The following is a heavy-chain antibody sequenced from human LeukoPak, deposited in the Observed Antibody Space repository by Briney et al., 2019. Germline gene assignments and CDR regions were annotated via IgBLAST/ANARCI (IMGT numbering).Heavy chain of an antibody. J-gene: IGHJ4*02. CDR2: ISSASNMI. CDR3: ATASGSWYRYYFDS. CDR1: GLTFSSYE. V-gene: IGHV3-48*03. Sequence: QSGGSLRLSCAASGLTFSSYEMNWVRQAPGKGLEWISYISSASNMIYYAESVKGRFTISRDNAKNSLYLQMNSLRAEDTAVYYCATASGSWYRYYFDSWGQGTLVTVSS. D-gene: IGHD6-13*01.